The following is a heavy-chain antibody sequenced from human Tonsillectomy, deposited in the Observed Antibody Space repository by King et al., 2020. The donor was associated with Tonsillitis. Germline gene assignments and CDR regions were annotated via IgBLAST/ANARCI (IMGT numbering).Heavy chain of an antibody. CDR3: ARSQYSNYVFDY. V-gene: IGHV4-59*01. Sequence: VQLQESGPGLVKPSETLSLTCIVSGGSISSYHWNWIRQPPDKGLEWIGYIYYSGSTNYNPSLKSRVTISVDTSKNQFSLKLSSVTAADTAVYYCARSQYSNYVFDYWGQGTLVTVSS. D-gene: IGHD4-11*01. CDR2: IYYSGST. J-gene: IGHJ4*02. CDR1: GGSISSYH.